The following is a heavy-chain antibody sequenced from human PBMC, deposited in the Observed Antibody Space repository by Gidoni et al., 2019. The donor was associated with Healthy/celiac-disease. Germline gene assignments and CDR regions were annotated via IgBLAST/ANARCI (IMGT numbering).Heavy chain of an antibody. J-gene: IGHJ4*02. V-gene: IGHV3-30*02. Sequence: QVQLVESGGGVVQPGGSLRLSWAASGFTCRSDGMHWVRQAPGKGLEWVAFIRYDGSNKYYADSVKGLFTISRDNSKNTLYLQMNSLRAEDTAVYYCAKDQYLFGYSYGPFDYWGQGTLVTVSS. D-gene: IGHD5-18*01. CDR3: AKDQYLFGYSYGPFDY. CDR2: IRYDGSNK. CDR1: GFTCRSDG.